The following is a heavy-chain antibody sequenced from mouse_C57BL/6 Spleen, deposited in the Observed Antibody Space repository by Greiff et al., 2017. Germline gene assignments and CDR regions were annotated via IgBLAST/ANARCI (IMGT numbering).Heavy chain of an antibody. CDR3: ARNYGSSYRYAMDY. CDR2: ISDGGSYT. V-gene: IGHV5-4*03. CDR1: GFTFSSYA. Sequence: EVMLVESGGGLVKPGGSLKLSCAASGFTFSSYAMSWVRQTPEKRLEWVATISDGGSYTYYPDNVKGRFTISRDNAKNNLYLQMSHLKSEDTAMYYCARNYGSSYRYAMDYWGQGTSVTVSS. D-gene: IGHD1-1*01. J-gene: IGHJ4*01.